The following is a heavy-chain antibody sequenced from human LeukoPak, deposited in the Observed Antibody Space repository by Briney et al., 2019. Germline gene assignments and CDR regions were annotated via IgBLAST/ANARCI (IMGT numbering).Heavy chain of an antibody. D-gene: IGHD3-10*01. CDR3: ARARMGFGELLIDY. J-gene: IGHJ4*02. CDR1: GGSFSGYY. V-gene: IGHV4-34*01. Sequence: KPSETLSLTCAVYGGSFSGYYWSWIRQPPGKGLEWIGEINHSGSTNYNPSLKSRVTISVDTSKNQFSLKLSSVTAADTAVYYCARARMGFGELLIDYWDQGTLVTVSS. CDR2: INHSGST.